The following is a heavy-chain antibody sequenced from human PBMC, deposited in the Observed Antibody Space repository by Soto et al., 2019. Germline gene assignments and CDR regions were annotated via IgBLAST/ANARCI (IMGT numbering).Heavy chain of an antibody. CDR3: ARHPYGDYDRMDV. J-gene: IGHJ6*02. CDR1: GDSFTSYW. V-gene: IGHV5-51*01. Sequence: GESLKISCKGSGDSFTSYWIGWVRQMPGKGLEWMGIIYPGDSDTRYSPSFQGQVTISDDRSISTAYLQWSSLKASATAMYYRARHPYGDYDRMDVWGQGTRVTVSS. D-gene: IGHD4-17*01. CDR2: IYPGDSDT.